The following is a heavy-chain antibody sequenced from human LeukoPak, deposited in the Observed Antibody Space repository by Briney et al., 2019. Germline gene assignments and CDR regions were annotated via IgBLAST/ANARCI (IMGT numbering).Heavy chain of an antibody. CDR1: GFSFSSYP. D-gene: IGHD3-10*01. CDR2: IGRDGKDE. CDR3: ARDSVDGPFVISLDL. J-gene: IGHJ4*02. V-gene: IGHV3-7*01. Sequence: GGSLRLSCVGTGFSFSSYPMNWVRQAPGKGLEWVSHIGRDGKDELSVDAPRGRFPTPRDNAKNTVFLLINSLRVEDTAVYYCARDSVDGPFVISLDLWGQGALVTVSS.